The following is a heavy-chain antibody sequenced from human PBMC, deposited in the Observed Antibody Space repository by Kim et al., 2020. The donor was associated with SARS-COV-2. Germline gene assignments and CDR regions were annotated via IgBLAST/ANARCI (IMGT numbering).Heavy chain of an antibody. V-gene: IGHV4-59*01. CDR3: ARILLWFGHEDAFDI. Sequence: SETLSLTCTVSGGSISSYYWSWIRQPPGKGLEWIGYIYYSGSTNYNPSLKSRVTISVDTSKNQFSLKLSSVTAADTAVYYCARILLWFGHEDAFDIWGQGTMVTVSS. D-gene: IGHD3-10*01. J-gene: IGHJ3*02. CDR1: GGSISSYY. CDR2: IYYSGST.